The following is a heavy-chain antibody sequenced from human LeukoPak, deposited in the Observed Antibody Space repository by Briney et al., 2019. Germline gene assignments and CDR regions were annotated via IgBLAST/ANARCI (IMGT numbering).Heavy chain of an antibody. CDR1: GFTFRDYY. V-gene: IGHV3-11*04. Sequence: GGSLRLSCTASGFTFRDYYVAWIRQAPGKGLEWVSYIRSTGSSTAYADSVKGRFAISRDNAKNSLYLQMNSLRADDTAVYYCARVKRVAGPALNDAFDFWGQGTMVTVSS. CDR2: IRSTGSST. CDR3: ARVKRVAGPALNDAFDF. J-gene: IGHJ3*01. D-gene: IGHD6-19*01.